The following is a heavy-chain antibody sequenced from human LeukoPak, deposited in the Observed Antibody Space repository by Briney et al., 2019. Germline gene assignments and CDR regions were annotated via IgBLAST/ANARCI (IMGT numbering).Heavy chain of an antibody. D-gene: IGHD2-15*01. Sequence: PSETLSLTCGVSGGSFSGYLWSWIRQSPGKGLEWIGEVSFPGTSNYSPSLKGRATISVGTSNTQFSLKLTSVTAADTAVYYCARSRGNYCSGGSCYPLDQWGQGILVTVSS. CDR3: ARSRGNYCSGGSCYPLDQ. V-gene: IGHV4-34*01. CDR2: VSFPGTS. CDR1: GGSFSGYL. J-gene: IGHJ4*02.